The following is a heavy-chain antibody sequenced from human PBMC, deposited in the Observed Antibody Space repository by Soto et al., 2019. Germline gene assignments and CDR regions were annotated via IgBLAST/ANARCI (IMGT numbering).Heavy chain of an antibody. V-gene: IGHV4-31*03. D-gene: IGHD7-27*01. Sequence: SETLSLTCTVSGGSISSGGYYWSWIRQHPGKGLEWIGYIYYRGSTYYNPSLESRVAISMDTSKNQFSLNLTSVTAEDTAVYYCAKDLTGDPIFDYWGQGTLVTVSS. CDR2: IYYRGST. J-gene: IGHJ4*02. CDR1: GGSISSGGYY. CDR3: AKDLTGDPIFDY.